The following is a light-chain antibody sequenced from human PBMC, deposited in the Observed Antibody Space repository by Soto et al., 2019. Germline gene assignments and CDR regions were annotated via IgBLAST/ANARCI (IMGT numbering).Light chain of an antibody. J-gene: IGKJ5*01. Sequence: EIVLTQSPATLSLSPGERATLSCRASQSVSSYLAWYQQKPGQAPRLLIYDTSNRATGIPARFSGSGSGTDFTLTISSLDPEDFAVYYGQQRSNWPITFGQGTRLEIK. CDR2: DTS. V-gene: IGKV3-11*01. CDR1: QSVSSY. CDR3: QQRSNWPIT.